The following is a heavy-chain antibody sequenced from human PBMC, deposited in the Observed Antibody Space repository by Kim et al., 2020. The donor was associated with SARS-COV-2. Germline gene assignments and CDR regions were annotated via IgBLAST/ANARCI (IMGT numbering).Heavy chain of an antibody. J-gene: IGHJ4*02. CDR3: AKSTTTVTEIDY. Sequence: GGSLRLSCAASGFTFSSYAMSWVRQAPGKGLEWVSVIYSGGSSTYYADSVKGRFTISRDNSKNTLYLQMNSLRAEDTAVYYCAKSTTTVTEIDYWGQGTLVTVSS. D-gene: IGHD4-17*01. CDR2: IYSGGSST. V-gene: IGHV3-23*03. CDR1: GFTFSSYA.